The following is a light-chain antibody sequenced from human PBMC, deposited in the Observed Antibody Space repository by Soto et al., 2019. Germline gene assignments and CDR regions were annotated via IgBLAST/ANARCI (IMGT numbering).Light chain of an antibody. J-gene: IGKJ5*01. CDR1: QSISTW. Sequence: DIQMTQSPSTLSASIGDRVTITCRASQSISTWLAWYQQKPGKAPKLLIYDASTLESGVPSRFSGSGSETEFTITTSRPQPDDFATYFCHPRAFGQGTRLEI. CDR2: DAS. V-gene: IGKV1-5*01. CDR3: HPRA.